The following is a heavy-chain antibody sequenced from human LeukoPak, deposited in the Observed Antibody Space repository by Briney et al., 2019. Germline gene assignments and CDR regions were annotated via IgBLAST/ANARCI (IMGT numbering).Heavy chain of an antibody. CDR3: ARDVTPDYGDFSPQRY. D-gene: IGHD4-17*01. V-gene: IGHV3-66*02. Sequence: PGGSLRLSCAASGFTVSSNYMSWVRQAPGKGLEWVSVIYSGGSTYYADSVKGRLTISRDNSKNTLYLQMNSLRAEDTAVYYCARDVTPDYGDFSPQRYWGQGTLVTVSS. CDR1: GFTVSSNY. J-gene: IGHJ4*02. CDR2: IYSGGST.